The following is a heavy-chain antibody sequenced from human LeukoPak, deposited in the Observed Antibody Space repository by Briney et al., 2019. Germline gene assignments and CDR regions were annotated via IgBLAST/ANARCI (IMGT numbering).Heavy chain of an antibody. V-gene: IGHV3-20*04. Sequence: GGSLRLSCAASGFTFDDFGMSWVRQAPGKGLEWVSGINWNGGRTGYADSVKGRFTISRDNAKNSLYLQMNSLRAEDTAVYYCARETAMVPYYYYMDVWGKGTTVTVSS. CDR3: ARETAMVPYYYYMDV. CDR1: GFTFDDFG. D-gene: IGHD5-18*01. CDR2: INWNGGRT. J-gene: IGHJ6*03.